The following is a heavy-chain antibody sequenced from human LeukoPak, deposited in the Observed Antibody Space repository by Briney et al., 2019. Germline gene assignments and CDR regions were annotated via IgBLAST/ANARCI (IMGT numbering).Heavy chain of an antibody. V-gene: IGHV3-23*01. D-gene: IGHD5-24*01. CDR1: GFTFSNYA. CDR2: ISGSGGST. J-gene: IGHJ4*02. Sequence: GGSLRLSCAASGFTFSNYAMSWVRQAPGKGLEWVSAISGSGGSTYYADSVKGRFTISRDNSKNTVYLQMNSLRAEDTAVYYCAKQWLGYNLDYWGQGTLVTVSS. CDR3: AKQWLGYNLDY.